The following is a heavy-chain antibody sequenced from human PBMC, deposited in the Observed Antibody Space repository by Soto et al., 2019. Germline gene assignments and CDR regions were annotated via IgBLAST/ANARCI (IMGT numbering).Heavy chain of an antibody. V-gene: IGHV1-3*01. CDR3: ARESNHYQDFFQD. D-gene: IGHD2-2*01. J-gene: IGHJ4*02. CDR1: GYPFPSLE. Sequence: ASVKSSSNKSGYPFPSLEVHWIRKAPGQRPDWRWGISNAGSGNTKYSQKFQDRLTITGDKRATTVYMALSSLTSEDTATYYCARESNHYQDFFQDWGEGTQVTV. CDR2: ISNAGSGNT.